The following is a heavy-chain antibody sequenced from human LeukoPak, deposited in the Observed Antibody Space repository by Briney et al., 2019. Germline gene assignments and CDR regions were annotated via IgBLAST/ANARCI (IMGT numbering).Heavy chain of an antibody. V-gene: IGHV1-69*05. J-gene: IGHJ3*02. CDR1: GGTFSSYA. Sequence: SVKVSCKASGGTFSSYAISWVRQAPGQGLEWMGGIIPIFGTANYAQKFQGRVTITTDESTSTAYMELSSLRSEDTAVYYCARVATYYYDSSGSNDAFDIWGQGTMVTVSS. CDR3: ARVATYYYDSSGSNDAFDI. CDR2: IIPIFGTA. D-gene: IGHD3-22*01.